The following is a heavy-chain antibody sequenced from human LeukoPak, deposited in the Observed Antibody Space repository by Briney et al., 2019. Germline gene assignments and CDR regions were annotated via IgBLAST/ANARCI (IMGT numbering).Heavy chain of an antibody. J-gene: IGHJ5*02. Sequence: PGGSLRLSCAASRFIVRNNYMTWVRQAPGKGLKWVSVFYSDGSTYYADSVKGRVTISRDNSKHTLYLQMNSLRAEDTAVYSCARDLPYSSGWPPWFDPWGQGTLVTVSS. CDR1: RFIVRNNY. D-gene: IGHD6-19*01. V-gene: IGHV3-53*01. CDR2: FYSDGST. CDR3: ARDLPYSSGWPPWFDP.